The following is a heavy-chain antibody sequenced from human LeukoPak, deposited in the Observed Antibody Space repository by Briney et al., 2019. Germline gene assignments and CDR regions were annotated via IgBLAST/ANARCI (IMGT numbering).Heavy chain of an antibody. Sequence: GWALRLSLLACGFIYLRYRMNWARQAPGKGLEWISYISSSRSTIYYADSVKGRFTISRDNAKNSLYLQMNSLRAEDTAVYYCATDIVVGLDYWGQGTLVTVSS. J-gene: IGHJ4*02. D-gene: IGHD2-2*01. V-gene: IGHV3-48*04. CDR3: ATDIVVGLDY. CDR1: GFIYLRYR. CDR2: ISSSRSTI.